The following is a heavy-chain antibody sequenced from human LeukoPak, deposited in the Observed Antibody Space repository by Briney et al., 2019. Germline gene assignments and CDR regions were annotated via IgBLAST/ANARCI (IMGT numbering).Heavy chain of an antibody. Sequence: GGSLRLSCAASGFTFSSYSLNWVRQAPGKGLEWVSHISSSSSTIYYGDSVKGRFTISRDNAKNSLYLQMNSLRDEDTAVYYCARERDSSSWYAFDIWGQGTMDTVSS. CDR3: ARERDSSSWYAFDI. V-gene: IGHV3-48*02. J-gene: IGHJ3*02. D-gene: IGHD6-13*01. CDR1: GFTFSSYS. CDR2: ISSSSSTI.